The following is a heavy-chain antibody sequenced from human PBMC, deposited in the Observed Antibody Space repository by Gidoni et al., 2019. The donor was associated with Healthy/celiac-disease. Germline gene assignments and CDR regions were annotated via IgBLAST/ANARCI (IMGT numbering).Heavy chain of an antibody. J-gene: IGHJ4*02. CDR2: ISGSGGST. CDR1: GFTFSSYA. Sequence: EVQLLESGGGLVQPGGSLRLSCAASGFTFSSYAMSWVRQAPGKGLEWVSAISGSGGSTYYADSVKGRFTISRDNSKNTLYLQMNSLRAEDTAVYYCAKGTAYDYVWGSYRYALYFDYWGQGTLVTVSS. CDR3: AKGTAYDYVWGSYRYALYFDY. D-gene: IGHD3-16*02. V-gene: IGHV3-23*01.